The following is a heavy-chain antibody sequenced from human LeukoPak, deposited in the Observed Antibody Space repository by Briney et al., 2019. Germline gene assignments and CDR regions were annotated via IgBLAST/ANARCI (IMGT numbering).Heavy chain of an antibody. J-gene: IGHJ1*01. CDR1: GFTFSSYG. CDR2: ISYDGSNK. D-gene: IGHD3-22*01. V-gene: IGHV3-30*18. Sequence: GGSLRLSCAASGFTFSSYGMHWVRQAPGKGLEWVAVISYDGSNKDYADSVKGRFTISRDNSKNTLYLQMNSLRAEDTAVYYCAKDYYDSSGYYRLQHWGQGTLVTVSS. CDR3: AKDYYDSSGYYRLQH.